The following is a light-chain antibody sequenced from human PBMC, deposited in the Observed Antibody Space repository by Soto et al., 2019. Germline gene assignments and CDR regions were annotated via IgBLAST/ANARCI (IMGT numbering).Light chain of an antibody. CDR2: GVT. J-gene: IGLJ1*01. CDR1: SSDVGAYYS. Sequence: QSVLTQPASVSWSPGQSITISCSGTSSDVGAYYSVSWYQHHPCKAPKLIIYGVTNRPSGVSNRFSGSKSGNTASLTISGLQAEDEADYHCSSYTTASSHYVFGTGTKLTVL. CDR3: SSYTTASSHYV. V-gene: IGLV2-14*01.